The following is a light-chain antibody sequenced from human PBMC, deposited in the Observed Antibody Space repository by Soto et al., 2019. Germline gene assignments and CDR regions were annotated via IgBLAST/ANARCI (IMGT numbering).Light chain of an antibody. V-gene: IGLV2-14*01. J-gene: IGLJ1*01. CDR2: EVS. Sequence: GSPGQSITISCTGTTSDVGGYNYVSWYQQHPGKAPKLMIYEVSNRPSGVSNRFSGSKSGNTASLTISGLQTSDEADYYCSSYTSGSTLVFGTGTKVTVL. CDR1: TSDVGGYNY. CDR3: SSYTSGSTLV.